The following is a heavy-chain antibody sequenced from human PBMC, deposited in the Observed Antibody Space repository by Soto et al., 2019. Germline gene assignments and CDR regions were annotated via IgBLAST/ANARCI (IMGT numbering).Heavy chain of an antibody. CDR1: GFNFSSYA. Sequence: PGGSLTLSCAASGFNFSSYAMHRVRQAPGKGLEWVTVIWYDGSNKYYADSVKGRFTISRDNSKNTLYLQMNSLRAEDTAVYYCARDRVPAAFDYWAQGPLVTV. V-gene: IGHV3-33*01. D-gene: IGHD2-2*01. CDR3: ARDRVPAAFDY. J-gene: IGHJ4*02. CDR2: IWYDGSNK.